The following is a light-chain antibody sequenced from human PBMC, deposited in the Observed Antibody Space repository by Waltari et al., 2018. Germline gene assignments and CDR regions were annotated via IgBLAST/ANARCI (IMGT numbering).Light chain of an antibody. CDR2: WAS. J-gene: IGKJ1*01. Sequence: IVMTQSPDSLAVSLGERATIHCTSSQSILFTARNKSYLAWYQQKPGQPPKLLIYWASTRESGVPDRFSGTGSGTDFTLTISSLQAEDVAVYYCQQYYVTPRTFGQGTKVEI. CDR3: QQYYVTPRT. CDR1: QSILFTARNKSY. V-gene: IGKV4-1*01.